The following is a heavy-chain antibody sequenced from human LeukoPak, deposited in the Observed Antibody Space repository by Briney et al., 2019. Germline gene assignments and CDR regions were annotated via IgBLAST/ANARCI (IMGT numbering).Heavy chain of an antibody. J-gene: IGHJ4*02. CDR2: INPDSGST. CDR1: GYTFIDYY. V-gene: IGHV1-2*06. Sequence: ASVKVSCKASGYTFIDYYMRWVRQAPGQGLRWMGRINPDSGSTNYAQNFQGRVTMTRDTSINTAYMELSSLRSDDTAVYFCAKDITGDSDYWGQGTLVTVSS. CDR3: AKDITGDSDY. D-gene: IGHD7-27*01.